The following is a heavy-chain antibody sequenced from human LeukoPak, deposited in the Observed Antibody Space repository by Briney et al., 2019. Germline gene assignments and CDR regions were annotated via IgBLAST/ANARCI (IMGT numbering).Heavy chain of an antibody. Sequence: ASVKVSCKASGGTFSSYAISWVRQAPGQGLEWMGGIIPIFGTANYAQKFQGRVTITADESTSTAYMELSSLRSEDTAVYYCASSWELLYYYGMDVWGQGTTVTVSS. CDR1: GGTFSSYA. CDR3: ASSWELLYYYGMDV. CDR2: IIPIFGTA. J-gene: IGHJ6*02. V-gene: IGHV1-69*13. D-gene: IGHD1-26*01.